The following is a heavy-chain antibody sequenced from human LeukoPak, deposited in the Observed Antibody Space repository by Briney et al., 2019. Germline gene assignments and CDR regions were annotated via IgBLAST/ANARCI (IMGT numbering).Heavy chain of an antibody. Sequence: SETLSLTCTVSGGSISTYYWSWIRQPAGKGLEWVGRVYASGNTNYDPSLKSRVTMSGDTSKKQFSLKMSSVTAADTAVYYCAREPVTGTSNFFDFWGQGTLVTVSS. J-gene: IGHJ4*02. CDR1: GGSISTYY. CDR2: VYASGNT. CDR3: AREPVTGTSNFFDF. V-gene: IGHV4-4*07. D-gene: IGHD6-19*01.